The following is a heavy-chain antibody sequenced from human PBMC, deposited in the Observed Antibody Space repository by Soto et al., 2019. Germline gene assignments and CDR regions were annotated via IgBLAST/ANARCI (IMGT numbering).Heavy chain of an antibody. CDR2: LSISGGST. CDR1: GFSFSRYG. CDR3: AKDLGGTTGY. V-gene: IGHV3-23*01. D-gene: IGHD1-1*01. Sequence: VSLRLSCAASGFSFSRYGMSWVRHAPGKGLEWVSTLSISGGSTYYADSVKGRFTISEDNSKNTLYLEMNSLRAEDTAVYYCAKDLGGTTGYWGQGTLVTVSS. J-gene: IGHJ4*02.